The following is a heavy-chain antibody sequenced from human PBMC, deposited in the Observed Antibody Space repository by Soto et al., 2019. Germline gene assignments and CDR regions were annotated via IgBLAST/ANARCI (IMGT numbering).Heavy chain of an antibody. CDR2: IVVGSGKT. D-gene: IGHD3-10*01. V-gene: IGHV1-58*02. CDR3: AADSLRIRAHYYYYYMDV. Sequence: ASVKVSCKASGFTFTSSAMQWVRQARGQRLEWIGWIVVGSGKTNYAQKFQERVTITRDMSTSTAYMDLSSLRSEDTAVYYCAADSLRIRAHYYYYYMDVWGKGTTVTVSS. J-gene: IGHJ6*03. CDR1: GFTFTSSA.